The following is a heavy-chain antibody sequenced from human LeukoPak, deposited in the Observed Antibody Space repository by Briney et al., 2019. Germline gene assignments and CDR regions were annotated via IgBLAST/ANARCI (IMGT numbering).Heavy chain of an antibody. V-gene: IGHV3-53*01. J-gene: IGHJ3*02. CDR3: ARDRDYFGAFDI. CDR1: GFTVSSSY. D-gene: IGHD3-10*01. CDR2: IYSGGSI. Sequence: GGSLRLSCAASGFTVSSSYMSWVRQAPGKGLEWVSVIYSGGSIYYADSVKGRFTISRDNAKNSLYLQMNSLRAEDTAVYYCARDRDYFGAFDIWGQGTMVTVSS.